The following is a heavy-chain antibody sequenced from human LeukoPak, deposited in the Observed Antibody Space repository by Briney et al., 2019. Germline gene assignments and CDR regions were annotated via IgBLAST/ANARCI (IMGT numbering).Heavy chain of an antibody. CDR2: IYYSGST. D-gene: IGHD3-22*01. V-gene: IGHV4-39*07. Sequence: PSETLSLTCTVSGGSISSSSYYWGWIRQPPGKGLEWIGSIYYSGSTYYNPSLKSRVTISVDTSKNQFSLKLSSVTAADTAAYYCASQTYYYDSSGYPPGGYYMDVWGKGTTVTVSS. J-gene: IGHJ6*03. CDR1: GGSISSSSYY. CDR3: ASQTYYYDSSGYPPGGYYMDV.